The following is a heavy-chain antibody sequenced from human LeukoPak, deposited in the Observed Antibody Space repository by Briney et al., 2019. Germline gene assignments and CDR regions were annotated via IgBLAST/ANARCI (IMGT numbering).Heavy chain of an antibody. CDR2: ISSSSSTI. D-gene: IGHD6-6*01. Sequence: PGGSLRLSCAASGFTFSSYIMNWVRQAPGKGLEWVSYISSSSSTIYYADSVKGRFTISRDNAKNTLYLQMNSLRAEDTAVYYCARSTAARTFDYWGQGTLVTVSS. CDR1: GFTFSSYI. J-gene: IGHJ4*02. V-gene: IGHV3-48*04. CDR3: ARSTAARTFDY.